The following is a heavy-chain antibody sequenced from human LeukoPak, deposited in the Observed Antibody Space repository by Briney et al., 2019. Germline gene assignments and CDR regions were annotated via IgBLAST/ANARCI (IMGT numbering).Heavy chain of an antibody. CDR1: GGSFSGDF. J-gene: IGHJ4*02. D-gene: IGHD3-10*01. CDR2: INHSGST. V-gene: IGHV4-34*01. CDR3: ARLWFGELVTDS. Sequence: SETLSLTCAVYGGSFSGDFWSWIRQPPGKRLEWIGEINHSGSTNYNPSLKSRVTISVDTSKNQFSLKLRSVTAADTAVYYCARLWFGELVTDSWGQGTLVTVSS.